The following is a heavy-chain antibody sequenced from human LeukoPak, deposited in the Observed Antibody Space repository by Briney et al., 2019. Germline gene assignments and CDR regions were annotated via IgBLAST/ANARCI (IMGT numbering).Heavy chain of an antibody. CDR3: ARLDKGFWSGYYYYYGMDV. CDR2: INPNSGGT. CDR1: GYTFTSYG. V-gene: IGHV1-2*06. J-gene: IGHJ6*02. Sequence: ASVKVSCKASGYTFTSYGISWVRQAPGQGLEWMGRINPNSGGTNYAQKFQGRVTMTRDTSISTAYMELSRLRSDDTAVYYCARLDKGFWSGYYYYYGMDVWGQGTTVTVSS. D-gene: IGHD3-3*01.